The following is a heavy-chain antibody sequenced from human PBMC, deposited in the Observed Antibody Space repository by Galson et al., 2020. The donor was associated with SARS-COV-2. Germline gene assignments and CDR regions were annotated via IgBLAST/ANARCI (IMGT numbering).Heavy chain of an antibody. V-gene: IGHV6-1*01. CDR3: VSGLWNSGFDH. CDR1: GDSVSRHSVA. CDR2: TYLRDKWFN. Sequence: SQTLSLTCAISGDSVSRHSVAWNWIRQSPSRGLEWLVRTYLRDKWFNDYAVPVKGRITINPDTSKNQFYLQLNSVTPDDPAVYYCVSGLWNSGFDHWGQGTLVTVSS. D-gene: IGHD1-1*01. J-gene: IGHJ4*02.